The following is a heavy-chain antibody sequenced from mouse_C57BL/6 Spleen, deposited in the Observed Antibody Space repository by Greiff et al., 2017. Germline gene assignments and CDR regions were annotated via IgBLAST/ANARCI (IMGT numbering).Heavy chain of an antibody. D-gene: IGHD3-2*02. CDR1: GYAFSSYW. CDR2: IYPGDGDT. V-gene: IGHV1-80*01. CDR3: AREGYQAWFAY. J-gene: IGHJ3*01. Sequence: VQLQQSGAELVKPGASVKISCKASGYAFSSYWMNWVKQRPGMGLEWIGQIYPGDGDTNYNGKFKGKATLTADKSSSTAYMQLSSLTSEDSAVYFCAREGYQAWFAYGGQGTLVTVSA.